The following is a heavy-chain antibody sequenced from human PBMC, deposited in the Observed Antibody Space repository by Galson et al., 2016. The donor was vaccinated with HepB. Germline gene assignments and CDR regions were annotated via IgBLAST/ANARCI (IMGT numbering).Heavy chain of an antibody. CDR1: GYAFASYN. D-gene: IGHD4-17*01. V-gene: IGHV1-46*01. Sequence: SVKVSCKASGYAFASYNMHWVRQAPGQGLEWMGIINPSGGSTNYAQKFQGRVTMTRDTSTSTVYMELSSLRSEDTAVYYCAYDYGDYNFDCWGQGTLVTVSS. CDR2: INPSGGST. J-gene: IGHJ4*02. CDR3: AYDYGDYNFDC.